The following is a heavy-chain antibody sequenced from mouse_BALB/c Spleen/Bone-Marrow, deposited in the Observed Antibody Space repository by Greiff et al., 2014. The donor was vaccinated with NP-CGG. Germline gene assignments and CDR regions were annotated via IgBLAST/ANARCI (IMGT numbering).Heavy chain of an antibody. Sequence: EVQLQQSGPELVKPGASVKMSCKASGYTFTSYVMHWVKQKPGQGLEWIGYINPYNDGTKYNEKFKGKATLTSDKSSSTAYMELSSLTSEDSAVYYCARGITTVGPYAMDYWGQGTSVTVSS. J-gene: IGHJ4*01. CDR3: ARGITTVGPYAMDY. CDR2: INPYNDGT. D-gene: IGHD1-1*01. V-gene: IGHV1-14*01. CDR1: GYTFTSYV.